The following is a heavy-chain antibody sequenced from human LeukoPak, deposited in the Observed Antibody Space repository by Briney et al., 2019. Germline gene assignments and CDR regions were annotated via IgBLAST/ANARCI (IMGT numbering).Heavy chain of an antibody. CDR3: ATGAKIFGPLFDY. Sequence: ASVKVSCKVSGYTLTELSMHWVRQAPGKGLEWMGGFDPEDGETIYAQKFQGRVTMTEDTSTDTAYMELSSLRSEGTAVYYCATGAKIFGPLFDYWGQGTLVTVSS. CDR1: GYTLTELS. D-gene: IGHD3-3*01. V-gene: IGHV1-24*01. J-gene: IGHJ4*02. CDR2: FDPEDGET.